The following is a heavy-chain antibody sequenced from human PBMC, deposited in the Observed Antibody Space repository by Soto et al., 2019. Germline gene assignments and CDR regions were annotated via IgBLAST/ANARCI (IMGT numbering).Heavy chain of an antibody. V-gene: IGHV4-34*01. CDR1: GGSFSGYY. D-gene: IGHD3-10*01. J-gene: IGHJ5*02. CDR2: INHSGST. Sequence: SETLSLTCAVYGGSFSGYYWSWIRQPPGKGLEWIGEINHSGSTNYNPSLKSRVTISVDTSKNQFSLKLSSVTAADTAVYYCVCMVRGVIRWFDPWGQGTLVTVSS. CDR3: VCMVRGVIRWFDP.